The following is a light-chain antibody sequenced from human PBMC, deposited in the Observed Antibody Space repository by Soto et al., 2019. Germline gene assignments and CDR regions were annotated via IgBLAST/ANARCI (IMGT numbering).Light chain of an antibody. CDR3: QQYNLWPPIT. CDR1: QTISSW. V-gene: IGKV1-5*01. J-gene: IGKJ5*01. Sequence: DIQMTQSPSTLSGSVGDRVTITCRASQTISSWLAWYQQKPGKAPKLLIYAASTRATGVSARFSASGSGTDFTLTITSLQSEDFAVYYCQQYNLWPPITFGQGTRLEIK. CDR2: AAS.